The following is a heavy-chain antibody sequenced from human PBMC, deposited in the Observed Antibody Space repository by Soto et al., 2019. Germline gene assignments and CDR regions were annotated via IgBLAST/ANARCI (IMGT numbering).Heavy chain of an antibody. V-gene: IGHV1-46*01. Sequence: GASVKVSCKASGYTFTSYGINWVRQATGQGLEWMGIINPSGGSTSYAQKFQGRVTMTRDTSTSTVYMELSSLRSEDTAVYYCASFIVGATMGYYYYGMDVWGQGTTVTVS. CDR1: GYTFTSYG. CDR3: ASFIVGATMGYYYYGMDV. CDR2: INPSGGST. D-gene: IGHD1-26*01. J-gene: IGHJ6*02.